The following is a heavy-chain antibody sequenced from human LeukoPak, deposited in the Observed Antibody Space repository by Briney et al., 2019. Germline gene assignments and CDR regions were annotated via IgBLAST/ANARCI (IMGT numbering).Heavy chain of an antibody. D-gene: IGHD2-2*01. CDR2: IYYSGST. V-gene: IGHV4-31*01. Sequence: SETLSLTCTVSGGAINSGGYYWSWIRQHPGKGLEWIGYIYYSGSTFYNPSLKSQVTISLDTSKNHFSLKLSSVTAADTAVYYCARGNVIVVVPATWFDPWGQGTLVTVSS. CDR3: ARGNVIVVVPATWFDP. CDR1: GGAINSGGYY. J-gene: IGHJ5*02.